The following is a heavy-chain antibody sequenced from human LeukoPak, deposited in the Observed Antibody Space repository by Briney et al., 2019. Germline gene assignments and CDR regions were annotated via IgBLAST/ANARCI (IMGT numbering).Heavy chain of an antibody. D-gene: IGHD5-18*01. V-gene: IGHV1-58*01. CDR3: AAAYIGGAMVTNAFDI. CDR2: IVVGSGNT. CDR1: GFSFTNSA. J-gene: IGHJ3*02. Sequence: SVKVSCKASGFSFTNSAVQWVRQARGQRLEWIGWIVVGSGNTIYVQKFQERVTITRDMSTSTAYMELSSLRSEDTAVYYCAAAYIGGAMVTNAFDIWGQAKMVTVSS.